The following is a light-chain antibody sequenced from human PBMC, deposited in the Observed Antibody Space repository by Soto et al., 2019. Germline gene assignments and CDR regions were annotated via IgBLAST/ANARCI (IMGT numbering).Light chain of an antibody. V-gene: IGKV1-17*03. J-gene: IGKJ4*01. Sequence: DIQMTQSPSAMSAAVGDRVTITCRASQDIGYHLGWFQQKPGKAPKRLIYSASSLDSGVPSRFSATGSGTEFTFTISSLEPEDFAVYYCQQRTNWPALTFGGGTKVEIK. CDR2: SAS. CDR1: QDIGYH. CDR3: QQRTNWPALT.